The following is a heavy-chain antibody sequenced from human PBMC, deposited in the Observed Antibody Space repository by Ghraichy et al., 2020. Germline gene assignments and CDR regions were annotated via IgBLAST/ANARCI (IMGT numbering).Heavy chain of an antibody. J-gene: IGHJ4*02. Sequence: ETLSLTCAASGLTFSSYWMHWVRQAPGKGLEWVSHIKTDGSTTNYADSVRRRFTISRDNAKNTLYLQMNSLRADDTAVYYCSTSPRADRGNYWGQGTLVTVSS. CDR3: STSPRADRGNY. D-gene: IGHD3-10*01. V-gene: IGHV3-74*01. CDR1: GLTFSSYW. CDR2: IKTDGSTT.